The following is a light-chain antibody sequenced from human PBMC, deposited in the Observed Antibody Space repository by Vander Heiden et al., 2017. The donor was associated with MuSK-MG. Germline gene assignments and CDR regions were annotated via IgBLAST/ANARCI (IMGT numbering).Light chain of an antibody. Sequence: IVLTQSPATLSLSPGESATLPCRASQSVSSHLAWYQQKPGQAPRLLIYDASNRATGVPARFSGSASGTDFTLTISSLEPEDFAVYHCQQRSNWPLTFGGGTKVEIK. CDR1: QSVSSH. V-gene: IGKV3-11*01. CDR2: DAS. J-gene: IGKJ4*01. CDR3: QQRSNWPLT.